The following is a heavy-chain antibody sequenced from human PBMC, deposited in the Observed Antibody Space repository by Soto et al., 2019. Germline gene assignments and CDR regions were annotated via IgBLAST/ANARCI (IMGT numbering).Heavy chain of an antibody. V-gene: IGHV4-61*01. CDR3: ARXSFYYDTSGYAVAWFDP. Sequence: PSVTLSLTCTVAGDSVSSGTYYWSWIRQPPGKGLEWIGNIHYSGSTNYNPSLKSRVTMSVDTSKNQFSLKLTFVTAADTAMFYCARXSFYYDTSGYAVAWFDPWGQGTPVTVSS. CDR2: IHYSGST. D-gene: IGHD3-22*01. CDR1: GDSVSSGTYY. J-gene: IGHJ5*02.